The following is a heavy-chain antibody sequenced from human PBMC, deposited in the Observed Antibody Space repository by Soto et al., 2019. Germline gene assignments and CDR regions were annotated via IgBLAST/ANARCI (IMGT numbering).Heavy chain of an antibody. J-gene: IGHJ4*02. Sequence: GGSLRLSCAASGFTFSSYSMNWVRQAPGKGLEWVSYIGSSSSTIYYADSVKGRFTISRDNAKNSLYLQMNSLRAEDTAVYYCARDPPTYCGGDCYYYFDYWGQGTLVTVSS. CDR3: ARDPPTYCGGDCYYYFDY. V-gene: IGHV3-48*04. CDR1: GFTFSSYS. D-gene: IGHD2-21*02. CDR2: IGSSSSTI.